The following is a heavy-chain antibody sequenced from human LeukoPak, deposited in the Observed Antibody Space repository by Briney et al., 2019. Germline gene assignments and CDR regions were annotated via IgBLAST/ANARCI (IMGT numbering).Heavy chain of an antibody. CDR3: ARVLLRYSFDY. CDR2: IYYSGST. V-gene: IGHV4-59*02. CDR1: AGSVGSYF. J-gene: IGHJ4*02. Sequence: PSETLSLTCIVSAGSVGSYFWRWIRHPPGKALGWIGYIYYSGSTNYNPSLKSRVTISVDTSKHQFSLKLTSVTAADTAVYYCARVLLRYSFDYCGQGTLVTVSS.